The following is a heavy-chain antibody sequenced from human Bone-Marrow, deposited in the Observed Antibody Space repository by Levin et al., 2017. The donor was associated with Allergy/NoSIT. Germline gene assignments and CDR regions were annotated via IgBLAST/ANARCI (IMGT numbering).Heavy chain of an antibody. J-gene: IGHJ4*02. CDR1: GFPFNNFD. V-gene: IGHV3-23*01. CDR2: LSGIGARS. D-gene: IGHD6-19*01. Sequence: GGSLRLSCAGSGFPFNNFDMAWVRRAPGKGLEWVAGLSGIGARSKYADSVKGRFTISRDDSKNTVFLQMDSLRVEDTALYYCATEGYCSVSSCFDWGQGTLVTVSS. CDR3: ATEGYCSVSSCFD.